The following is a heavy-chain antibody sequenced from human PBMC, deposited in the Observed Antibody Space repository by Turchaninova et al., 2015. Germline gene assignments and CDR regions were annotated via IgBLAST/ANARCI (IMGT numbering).Heavy chain of an antibody. Sequence: QVRLQESGPGLLKPSATLSRPGNVSGAPVSRERSHWGWIRQPPWKGMDWLGDMHHTVTANYNPALKSRVTISVDTSKNQFSLKLTSVTTADTAVYFCARRGEATGGFYFDTWGQGTLVTVSS. CDR2: MHHTVTA. V-gene: IGHV4-61*01. D-gene: IGHD2-8*02. J-gene: IGHJ5*02. CDR1: GAPVSRERSH. CDR3: ARRGEATGGFYFDT.